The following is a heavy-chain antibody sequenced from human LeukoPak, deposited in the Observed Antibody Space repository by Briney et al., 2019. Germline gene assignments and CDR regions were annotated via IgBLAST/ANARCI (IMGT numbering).Heavy chain of an antibody. CDR2: VYYSGST. Sequence: SENLSLTCTVSGGSISSHYWSWIRQPPGKGLEWIGSVYYSGSTNYNPSLKSRDTISVDRSKNQFSLKLNFVTAADTAVYYCARWDGYDDYFDSWGQGILVTVSS. D-gene: IGHD5-12*01. CDR1: GGSISSHY. CDR3: ARWDGYDDYFDS. J-gene: IGHJ4*02. V-gene: IGHV4-59*11.